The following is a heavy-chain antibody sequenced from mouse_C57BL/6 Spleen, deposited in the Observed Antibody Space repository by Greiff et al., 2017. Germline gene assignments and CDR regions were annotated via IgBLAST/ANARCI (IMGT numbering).Heavy chain of an antibody. Sequence: QVQLQQSGAELVKPGASVKISCKASGYAFSSYWMNWVKQRPGKGLEWIGQIYPGDGDTNYNGKFKGKATLTADKSSSTAYMQLSSLTSEDSAVYFCARGTRNYDYFDYWGQGTTLTVSS. CDR2: IYPGDGDT. J-gene: IGHJ2*01. CDR1: GYAFSSYW. V-gene: IGHV1-80*01. CDR3: ARGTRNYDYFDY. D-gene: IGHD2-1*01.